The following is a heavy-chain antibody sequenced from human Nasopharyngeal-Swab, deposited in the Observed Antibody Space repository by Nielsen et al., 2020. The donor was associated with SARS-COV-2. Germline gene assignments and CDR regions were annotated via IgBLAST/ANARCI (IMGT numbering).Heavy chain of an antibody. CDR1: GFIFSSYE. J-gene: IGHJ2*01. Sequence: GESLKISCAASGFIFSSYEMNWVRQAPGKGLEWVSYISSSGSTIYYADSVKGRFTISRDNAKNSLYLQMNSLRAEDTAVYYCARVDRITIFRVAPWAHWYFDLWGRGTLVTVSS. CDR2: ISSSGSTI. CDR3: ARVDRITIFRVAPWAHWYFDL. V-gene: IGHV3-48*03. D-gene: IGHD3-3*01.